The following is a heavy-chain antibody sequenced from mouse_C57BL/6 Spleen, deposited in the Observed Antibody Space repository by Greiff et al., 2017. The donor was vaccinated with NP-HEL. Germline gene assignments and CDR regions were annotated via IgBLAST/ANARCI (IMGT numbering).Heavy chain of an antibody. J-gene: IGHJ3*01. Sequence: DVMLVESEGGLVQPGSSMKLSCTASGFTFSDYYMAWVRQVPEKGLEWVANINYDGSSTYYLDSLKSRFIISRDNAKNILYLQMSSLKSEDTATYYCARVSYGSSSAAWFAYWGQGTLVTVSA. CDR3: ARVSYGSSSAAWFAY. CDR1: GFTFSDYY. CDR2: INYDGSST. D-gene: IGHD1-1*01. V-gene: IGHV5-16*01.